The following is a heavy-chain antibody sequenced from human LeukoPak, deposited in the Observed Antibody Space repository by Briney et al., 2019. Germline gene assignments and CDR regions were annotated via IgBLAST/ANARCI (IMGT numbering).Heavy chain of an antibody. CDR2: ISSNGGST. CDR1: GFTFGTHG. J-gene: IGHJ4*02. V-gene: IGHV3-64D*06. D-gene: IGHD4-17*01. CDR3: VKSDRPDYADFGLGY. Sequence: PGGSLRLSCSASGFTFGTHGMYWVRQAPGKGLEYVSGISSNGGSTNYADSVRGRFTISRDNSKNTLYFQMSSLRADDTAVYYCVKSDRPDYADFGLGYWGQGTLVTVSS.